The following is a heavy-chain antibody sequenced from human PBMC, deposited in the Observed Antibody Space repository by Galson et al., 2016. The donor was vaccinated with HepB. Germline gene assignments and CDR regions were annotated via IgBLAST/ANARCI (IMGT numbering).Heavy chain of an antibody. J-gene: IGHJ4*02. D-gene: IGHD6-19*01. CDR2: IIPIFGTT. Sequence: SVKVSCKASGDTFSSYAINWVRQAPGQGLEWMGGIIPIFGTTNYAQMFQGRVTITADESTTTAYMELNSLRSEDTAVYYCANRYSSGWYGVDYWGQGTLVTVSS. CDR3: ANRYSSGWYGVDY. V-gene: IGHV1-69*13. CDR1: GDTFSSYA.